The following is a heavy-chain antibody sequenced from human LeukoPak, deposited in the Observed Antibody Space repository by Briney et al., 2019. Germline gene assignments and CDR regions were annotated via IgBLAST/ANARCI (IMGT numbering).Heavy chain of an antibody. CDR3: ARAPPRYSSSWYRQLYYFDY. V-gene: IGHV4-34*01. CDR1: DGSFSGYY. J-gene: IGHJ4*02. CDR2: INHSGST. D-gene: IGHD6-13*01. Sequence: SETLSLTCAVYDGSFSGYYWSWIRQPPGKGLEWIGEINHSGSTNYNPSLKSRVTISVDTSKNQFSLKLSSVTAADTAVYYCARAPPRYSSSWYRQLYYFDYWGQGTLVTVSS.